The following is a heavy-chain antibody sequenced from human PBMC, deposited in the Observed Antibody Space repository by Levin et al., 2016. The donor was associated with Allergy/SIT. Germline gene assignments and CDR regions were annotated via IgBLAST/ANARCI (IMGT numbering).Heavy chain of an antibody. CDR2: IYYSGST. D-gene: IGHD6-13*01. J-gene: IGHJ4*02. Sequence: WIRQPLGKGLEWIGYIYYSGSTNYNPSLKSRVTISVDTSKNQFSLKLSSVTAADTAVYYCASLNRVAAAGYIDYWGQGTLVTVSS. V-gene: IGHV4-59*01. CDR3: ASLNRVAAAGYIDY.